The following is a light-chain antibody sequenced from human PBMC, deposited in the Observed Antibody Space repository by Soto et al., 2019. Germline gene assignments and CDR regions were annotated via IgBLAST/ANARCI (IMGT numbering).Light chain of an antibody. CDR2: EVS. CDR1: SSDVGGYNY. CDR3: TSYTSSFTHL. Sequence: QSLLTQPASVSVSPGQSITSSCTGTSSDVGGYNYVSWYQQHPGKAPKLMIFEVSNRPSGVSNRFSGSKSGNTASLTISGLQTEDEADYYCTSYTSSFTHLFGTGTKVTVL. J-gene: IGLJ1*01. V-gene: IGLV2-14*01.